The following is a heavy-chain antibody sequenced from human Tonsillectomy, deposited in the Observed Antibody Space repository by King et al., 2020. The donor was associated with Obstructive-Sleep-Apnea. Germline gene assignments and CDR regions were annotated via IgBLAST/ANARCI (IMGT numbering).Heavy chain of an antibody. CDR1: GGSISSSSYY. CDR2: IYYSGST. V-gene: IGHV4-39*01. D-gene: IGHD3-22*01. Sequence: QLQESGPVLVKPSETLSLTCTVSGGSISSSSYYWGWIRQPPGKGWEWIGSIYYSGSTYYNPSLKSRVTISVDTSKNQFSLKRSSVTAADTAVYYCARPDMIVVVVDAFDIWGQGTMVTVSS. CDR3: ARPDMIVVVVDAFDI. J-gene: IGHJ3*02.